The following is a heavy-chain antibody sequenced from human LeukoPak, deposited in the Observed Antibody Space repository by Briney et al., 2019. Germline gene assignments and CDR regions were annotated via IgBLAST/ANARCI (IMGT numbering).Heavy chain of an antibody. V-gene: IGHV4-61*01. CDR2: IYYSGST. J-gene: IGHJ3*02. D-gene: IGHD6-13*01. CDR3: AREGDSSSSASGAFDI. Sequence: PSETLSLTCSVSGGSVSSGSYYWSWIRQPPGKGLEWIGYIYYSGSTNYNPSLKSRVTISVDTSKNQFSLKLSSVTAADTAVYYCAREGDSSSSASGAFDIWGQGTMVTVSS. CDR1: GGSVSSGSYY.